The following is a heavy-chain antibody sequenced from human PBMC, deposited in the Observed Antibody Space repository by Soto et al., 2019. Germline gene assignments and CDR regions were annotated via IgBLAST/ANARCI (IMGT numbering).Heavy chain of an antibody. CDR2: INPSGGST. CDR3: ARDDYDRDDAFDI. J-gene: IGHJ3*02. V-gene: IGHV1-46*03. Sequence: ASVKVSCKASGYTFTSYYMHLVRLAPGQGLEWMGIINPSGGSTSYAQKFQGRVTMTRDTSTSTVYMELSSLRSEDTAVYYCARDDYDRDDAFDIWGQGTMVTVSS. D-gene: IGHD3-16*01. CDR1: GYTFTSYY.